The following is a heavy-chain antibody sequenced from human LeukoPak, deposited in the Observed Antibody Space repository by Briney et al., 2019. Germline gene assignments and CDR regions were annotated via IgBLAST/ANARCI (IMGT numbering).Heavy chain of an antibody. CDR2: IKHDGSEE. CDR1: GVSISGQW. Sequence: GESLRLSCVASGVSISGQWMNWVRQAPGQGLEWVANIKHDGSEEYYVDSVKGRSTISRDDGRNSVSLQMNSVRAEDTAVYYCGYTNNFYHWGQGTLVVVSS. D-gene: IGHD3-16*02. CDR3: GYTNNFYH. J-gene: IGHJ4*02. V-gene: IGHV3-7*01.